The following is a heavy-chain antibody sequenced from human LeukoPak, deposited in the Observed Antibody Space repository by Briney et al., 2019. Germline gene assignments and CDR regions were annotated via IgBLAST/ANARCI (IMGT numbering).Heavy chain of an antibody. CDR2: IHSSGST. CDR3: ARDGGAPIYGLDV. J-gene: IGHJ6*02. Sequence: SETLSLTCTVSGGSIRSYYWSWIRHPPGKKLEWIGYIHSSGSTSYNPSLRSRVAISADTSRNQVSLNLKFLTSADTAVYYCARDGGAPIYGLDVWGQGTTVTVSS. CDR1: GGSIRSYY. D-gene: IGHD3-16*01. V-gene: IGHV4-59*01.